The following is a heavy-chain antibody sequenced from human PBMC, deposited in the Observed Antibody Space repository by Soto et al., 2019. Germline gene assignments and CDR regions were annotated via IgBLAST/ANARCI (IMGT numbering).Heavy chain of an antibody. CDR2: IIPISGAA. Sequence: QVQLVQSGAEVKKPWSSVKVSCKASGGTFSNYVVNWVRQAPGQGLEWMGRIIPISGAANYAQKFQGRVKITADKSTSTSYMELSRLSTEDTAVYYCARDMTRTVVPYFDFLRQGTMVTVSS. CDR3: ARDMTRTVVPYFDF. D-gene: IGHD1-7*01. CDR1: GGTFSNYV. V-gene: IGHV1-69*06. J-gene: IGHJ4*02.